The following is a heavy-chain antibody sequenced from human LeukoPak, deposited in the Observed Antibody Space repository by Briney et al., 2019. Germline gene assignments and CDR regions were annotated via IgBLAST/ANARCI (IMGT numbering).Heavy chain of an antibody. Sequence: AGGSLRLSCAASGFTFSSYSMNWVRQAPGKGLEWVSYIGRSGSTIYYADSVKGRFTISRDNSKNTLYLQMNSLRAEDTAVYYCAKGRITYYYDSSGDDDAFDIWGQGTMVTVSS. CDR1: GFTFSSYS. CDR3: AKGRITYYYDSSGDDDAFDI. J-gene: IGHJ3*02. V-gene: IGHV3-48*01. CDR2: IGRSGSTI. D-gene: IGHD3-22*01.